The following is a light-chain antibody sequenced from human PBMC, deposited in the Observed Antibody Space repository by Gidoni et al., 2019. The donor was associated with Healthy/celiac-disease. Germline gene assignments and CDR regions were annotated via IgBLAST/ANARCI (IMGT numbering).Light chain of an antibody. CDR3: QQYDSSPLT. V-gene: IGKV4-1*01. J-gene: IGKJ4*01. CDR2: CAS. Sequence: DIVMTESPDSLAVSLGERATINCKSSQSVLYSSNNRNYLAWYQQKPGQPPKLLIYCASTRASGVPDRFSGSGSGTDFTLTISSLQAEDVAVYYCQQYDSSPLTFGGGTKVEIK. CDR1: QSVLYSSNNRNY.